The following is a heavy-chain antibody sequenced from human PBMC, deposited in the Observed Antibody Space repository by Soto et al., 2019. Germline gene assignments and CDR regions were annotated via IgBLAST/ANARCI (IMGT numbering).Heavy chain of an antibody. V-gene: IGHV4-39*01. CDR2: VYYSGNT. J-gene: IGHJ6*03. D-gene: IGHD6-6*01. Sequence: PSETLSLTCTVSVGSISSSNYYWGWIRQPPGKGLEWIGSVYYSGNTYYNPSLKSRVTMSVDTSKNQFSLKLSSVTAADTAVYYCARHSSSYYYMDVWGKGTTVTVSS. CDR1: VGSISSSNYY. CDR3: ARHSSSYYYMDV.